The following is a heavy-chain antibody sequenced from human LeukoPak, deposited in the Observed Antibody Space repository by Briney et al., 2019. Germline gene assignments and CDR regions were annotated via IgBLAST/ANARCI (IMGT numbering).Heavy chain of an antibody. CDR1: GFTFSSYA. V-gene: IGHV3-30-3*01. CDR2: ISYDGSNK. CDR3: ARVGYYDSSGYYWGSYYYYGMDV. J-gene: IGHJ6*02. Sequence: GRSLRLSCAASGFTFSSYAMHWVRQAPGKGLEWVAVISYDGSNKYYADSVKGRFTFSSDNSKNTLYLQMNSLRAEDTAVYYCARVGYYDSSGYYWGSYYYYGMDVWGQGTTVTVSS. D-gene: IGHD3-22*01.